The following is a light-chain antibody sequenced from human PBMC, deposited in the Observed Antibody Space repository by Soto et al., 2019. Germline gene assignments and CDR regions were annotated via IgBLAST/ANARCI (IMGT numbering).Light chain of an antibody. V-gene: IGKV1-39*01. CDR3: GQCYHTPHT. CDR2: AAS. J-gene: IGKJ2*01. Sequence: DIQMTQSPSSLSASVGDRVIITCRASQRISNYLNWYQQKPGKAPKFLIQAASSLQSGVPSRFSGRGSATDFSLSMSSLQPEDFATYYCGQCYHTPHTFGQGTKLAI. CDR1: QRISNY.